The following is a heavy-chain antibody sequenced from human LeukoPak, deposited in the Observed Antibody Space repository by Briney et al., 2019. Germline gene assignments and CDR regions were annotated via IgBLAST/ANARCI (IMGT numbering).Heavy chain of an antibody. CDR3: ARHSGGSGSSTYAQYFDY. CDR2: IFYTGSP. CDR1: GGSISSYY. J-gene: IGHJ4*02. V-gene: IGHV4-59*08. Sequence: PSETLSLTCIVSGGSISSYYWSWIRQPPGKGLEWIGYIFYTGSPNYNPSLKSRVTLSLDTSKNQFSLNLGSVTAADTAVYYCARHSGGSGSSTYAQYFDYWGQGTQVTVSS. D-gene: IGHD3-10*01.